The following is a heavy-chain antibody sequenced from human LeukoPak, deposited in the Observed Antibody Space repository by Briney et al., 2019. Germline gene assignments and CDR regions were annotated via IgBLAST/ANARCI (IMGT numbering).Heavy chain of an antibody. CDR1: GGSFSSYY. V-gene: IGHV4-39*01. CDR2: IYYSGST. Sequence: SETLSLTCAVYGGSFSSYYWGWIRQPPGKGLEWIGSIYYSGSTYYNPSLKSRVTISVDTSKNQFSLKLSSVTAADTAVYYCARTSSGWPGDYWGQGTLVTVSS. J-gene: IGHJ4*02. D-gene: IGHD6-19*01. CDR3: ARTSSGWPGDY.